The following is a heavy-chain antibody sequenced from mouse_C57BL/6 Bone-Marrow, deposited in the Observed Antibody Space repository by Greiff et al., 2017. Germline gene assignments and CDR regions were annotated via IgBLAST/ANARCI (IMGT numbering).Heavy chain of an antibody. D-gene: IGHD1-1*01. CDR1: GFNIKDDY. V-gene: IGHV14-4*01. CDR2: IDPENGDT. Sequence: VQLQQSGAELVRPGASVKLSCTASGFNIKDDYMHWVKQRPEQGLVWIGWIDPENGDTEYASKFQGKATITADTSSNTAYLQLSSLTSGDTAVYDCTAGGSTVVATRGYWGQGTTLTVSS. J-gene: IGHJ2*01. CDR3: TAGGSTVVATRGY.